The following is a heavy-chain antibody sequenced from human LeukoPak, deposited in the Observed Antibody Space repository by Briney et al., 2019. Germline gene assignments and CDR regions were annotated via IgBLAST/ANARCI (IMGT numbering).Heavy chain of an antibody. CDR3: ARDRALGYYYGSGSYYEL. Sequence: PGGSLRLSCAASGFTFSSYWMSWVRQAPGKGLEWVANIKQDGSEKYYVDSVKGRFTISRDNAKNSLYLQMNSLRAEDTAVYYCARDRALGYYYGSGSYYELWGQGTLVTVSS. V-gene: IGHV3-7*03. J-gene: IGHJ4*02. D-gene: IGHD3-10*01. CDR1: GFTFSSYW. CDR2: IKQDGSEK.